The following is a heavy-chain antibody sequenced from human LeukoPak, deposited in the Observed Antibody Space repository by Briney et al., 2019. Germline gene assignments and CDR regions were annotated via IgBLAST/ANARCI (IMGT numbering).Heavy chain of an antibody. J-gene: IGHJ6*03. CDR3: ATHGSAHYYMDV. CDR1: GFTFSSYA. CDR2: ISGSGSYT. V-gene: IGHV3-23*01. D-gene: IGHD2-2*03. Sequence: GGSLRLSCAASGFTFSSYAMSWVRQAPGKGLEWVSGISGSGSYTYYADSVKGRFTISRDNSKNTLYLQMNSLRAEDTAVYYCATHGSAHYYMDVWGKGTTVTISS.